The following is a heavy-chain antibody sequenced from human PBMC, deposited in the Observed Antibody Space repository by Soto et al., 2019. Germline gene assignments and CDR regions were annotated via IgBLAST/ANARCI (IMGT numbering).Heavy chain of an antibody. D-gene: IGHD4-17*01. Sequence: ASVKVSCKASGYTFTSYYMHWVRQAPGQGLEWMGIINPSGGSTSYAQKFQGRVTMTRDTSTSTVYMELSSLRSEDTAVYYCATDYGDYLAAGGFFIPFFWGKGTLVTVSS. V-gene: IGHV1-46*01. CDR3: ATDYGDYLAAGGFFIPFF. J-gene: IGHJ4*02. CDR1: GYTFTSYY. CDR2: INPSGGST.